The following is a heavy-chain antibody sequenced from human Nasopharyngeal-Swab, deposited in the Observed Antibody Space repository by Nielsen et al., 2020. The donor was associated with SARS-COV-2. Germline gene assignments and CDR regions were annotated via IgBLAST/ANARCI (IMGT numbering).Heavy chain of an antibody. D-gene: IGHD3-22*01. CDR2: ISYDGSNK. Sequence: GGSLRLSCAASGFTFSSYAMHWVRQAPGKGLEWVAVISYDGSNKYYADSVKGRFTISRDNSKNTLYLQMISLRAEDTAVFYCARVSSGYYLRLSFDYWGQGTLVTVSS. CDR1: GFTFSSYA. V-gene: IGHV3-30-3*01. J-gene: IGHJ4*02. CDR3: ARVSSGYYLRLSFDY.